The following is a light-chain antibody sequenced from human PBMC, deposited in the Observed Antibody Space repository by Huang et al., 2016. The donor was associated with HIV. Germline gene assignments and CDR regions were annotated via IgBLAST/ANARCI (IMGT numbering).Light chain of an antibody. CDR2: DAH. V-gene: IGKV1-33*01. CDR3: QQYDYFPYT. CDR1: QDISNY. J-gene: IGKJ2*01. Sequence: DIQMTQSPSSLSASVGARVTITCQASQDISNYLNWFQQKPGKAPKLLIYDAHNLQSGVPSRFSGSGSGTDFSLTISGLQPEDIATYYCQQYDYFPYTFGQGTRLDIK.